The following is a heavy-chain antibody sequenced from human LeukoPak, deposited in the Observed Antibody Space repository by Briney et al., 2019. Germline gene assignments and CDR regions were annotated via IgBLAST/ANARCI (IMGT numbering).Heavy chain of an antibody. Sequence: SVKVSCKASGGTFSSFAISWVRQAPGQGLEWMGGIIPIFGTANYAQKFQGRVTITADESTSTAYMELSSLRSEDTAVYYCARGGLRFLVWLETQGWFDPWGQRTLVTVSS. CDR2: IIPIFGTA. V-gene: IGHV1-69*13. D-gene: IGHD3-3*01. J-gene: IGHJ5*02. CDR3: ARGGLRFLVWLETQGWFDP. CDR1: GGTFSSFA.